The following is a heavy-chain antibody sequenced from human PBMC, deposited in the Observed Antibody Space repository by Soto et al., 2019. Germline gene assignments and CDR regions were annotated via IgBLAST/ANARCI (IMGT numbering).Heavy chain of an antibody. CDR1: GGSISSYY. CDR3: ASSYDSSGYVFDY. V-gene: IGHV4-59*01. Sequence: SETLSLTCTVSGGSISSYYWSWIRQPPGKGLEWIGYIYYSGSTNYNPSLKSRVTISVDTSKNQFSPKLSSVTAADTAVYYCASSYDSSGYVFDYWGQGTLVTVSS. J-gene: IGHJ4*02. D-gene: IGHD3-22*01. CDR2: IYYSGST.